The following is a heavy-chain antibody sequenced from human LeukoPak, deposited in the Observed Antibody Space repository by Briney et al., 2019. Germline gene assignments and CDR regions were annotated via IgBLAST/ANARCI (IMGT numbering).Heavy chain of an antibody. CDR1: GYTFTGYY. CDR2: INPNSGGT. V-gene: IGHV1-2*04. D-gene: IGHD3-3*01. J-gene: IGHJ6*03. CDR3: ARSHYDFWSGYSGQFYYMDV. Sequence: ASVKVSCKASGYTFTGYYMHWVRQAPGQGLEWMGWINPNSGGTNYAQKFQGWVTMTRDTSISTAYMELSRLRSDDTAVYYCARSHYDFWSGYSGQFYYMDVWGKGTTVTVSS.